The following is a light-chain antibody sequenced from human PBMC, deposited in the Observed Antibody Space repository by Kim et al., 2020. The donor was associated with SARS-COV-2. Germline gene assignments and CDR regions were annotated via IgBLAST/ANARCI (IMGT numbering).Light chain of an antibody. CDR2: GAS. CDR3: QQYGSSPRT. Sequence: LSPGDTPTLACRASRSDSSTYLAWYQQKPGQAPRLLIYGASSRATGIPDRCSGSGSGTDFTLTISRLEPEDFAVYYCQQYGSSPRTFGQGTKLEI. J-gene: IGKJ2*01. CDR1: RSDSSTY. V-gene: IGKV3-20*01.